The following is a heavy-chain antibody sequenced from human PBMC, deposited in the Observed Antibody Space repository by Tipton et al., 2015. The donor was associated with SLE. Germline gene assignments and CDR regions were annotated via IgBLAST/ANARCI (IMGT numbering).Heavy chain of an antibody. V-gene: IGHV3-20*04. CDR3: AKGALSAALRLYYYGMDV. Sequence: GSLRLSCAASGFTFDDYGMSWVRQAPGKGLEWVSGINWNGGSTGYADSVKGRFTISRDNSKNTLYLQMNSLRAEDTAVYYCAKGALSAALRLYYYGMDVWGQGTTVTVSS. J-gene: IGHJ6*02. D-gene: IGHD6-25*01. CDR2: INWNGGST. CDR1: GFTFDDYG.